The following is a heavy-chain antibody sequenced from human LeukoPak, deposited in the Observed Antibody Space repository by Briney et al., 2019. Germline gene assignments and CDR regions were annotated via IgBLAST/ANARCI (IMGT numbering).Heavy chain of an antibody. CDR3: ARVEIQLWLLDAFDI. J-gene: IGHJ3*02. CDR1: GYSISSGYY. V-gene: IGHV4-38-2*02. D-gene: IGHD5-18*01. Sequence: PSETLSLTCTVSGYSISSGYYWGWIRQPPGKGLEWIGSIYHSGSTYYNPSLKSRVTISVDTSKNQFSLKLSSVTAADTAVYYCARVEIQLWLLDAFDIWGQGTMVTVSS. CDR2: IYHSGST.